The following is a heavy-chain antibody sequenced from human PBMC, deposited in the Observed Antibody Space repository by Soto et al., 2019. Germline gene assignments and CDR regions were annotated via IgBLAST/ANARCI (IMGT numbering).Heavy chain of an antibody. CDR3: VSSHDMPI. V-gene: IGHV3-33*03. J-gene: IGHJ1*01. Sequence: QVRLVESGGDVVQPGWSLRLSCEVSGLAFSTFGMHWVRQAPGKGLEWVAVIWADGSQTYYVDSVKGRFTVSRDNPKGTLYLQMTSLRVEDTDKYFWVSSHDMPIWGQGTLVTVSS. D-gene: IGHD1-1*01. CDR2: IWADGSQT. CDR1: GLAFSTFG.